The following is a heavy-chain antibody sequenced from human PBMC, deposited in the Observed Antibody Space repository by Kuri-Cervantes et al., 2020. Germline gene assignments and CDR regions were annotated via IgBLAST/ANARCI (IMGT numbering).Heavy chain of an antibody. CDR3: ARVLRGYSYGKYYFDY. CDR2: INHSGST. Sequence: GSLRLSCAVYGGSFSGYYWSWIRQPPGKGLEWIGEINHSGSTNYNPSLKSRVTISVDTSKNQFSLKLSSVTAADTAVYYCARVLRGYSYGKYYFDYWGQGTLVTVSS. D-gene: IGHD5-18*01. CDR1: GGSFSGYY. V-gene: IGHV4-34*01. J-gene: IGHJ4*02.